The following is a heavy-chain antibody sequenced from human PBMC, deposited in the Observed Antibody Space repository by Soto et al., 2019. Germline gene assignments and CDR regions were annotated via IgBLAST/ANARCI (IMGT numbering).Heavy chain of an antibody. CDR2: IYYSGST. CDR1: GGSVRSTSYY. V-gene: IGHV4-61*01. D-gene: IGHD3-16*01. J-gene: IGHJ6*03. Sequence: PSETLSLTCTVSGGSVRSTSYYWGWIRQPPGKGLEWIGYIYYSGSTNYNPSLKSRVTISVDTSKNQFSLKLSSVTAADTAVYYCARGLHTFGGVRGNYYYMDVWGKGTTVTVSS. CDR3: ARGLHTFGGVRGNYYYMDV.